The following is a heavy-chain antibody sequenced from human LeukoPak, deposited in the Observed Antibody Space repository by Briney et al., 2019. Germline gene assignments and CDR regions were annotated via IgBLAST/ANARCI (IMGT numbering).Heavy chain of an antibody. V-gene: IGHV3-21*06. CDR3: RDPFDY. CDR1: VFTFSTYN. Sequence: GGSLRLSCAASVFTFSTYNMNWVRQAPGKGLEWVSSITSSSRYTFYADSVKGRFTISRDNAKNSLYLQMNSLRAEDTAVYYCRDPFDYWGQGTLVTVSS. D-gene: IGHD2/OR15-2a*01. CDR2: ITSSSRYT. J-gene: IGHJ4*02.